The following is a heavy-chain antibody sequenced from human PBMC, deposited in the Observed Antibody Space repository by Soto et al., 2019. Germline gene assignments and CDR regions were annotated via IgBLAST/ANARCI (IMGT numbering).Heavy chain of an antibody. V-gene: IGHV3-23*01. CDR3: AKGLGYCSGGSCYSYYYYGMDV. CDR2: ISGSGGST. D-gene: IGHD2-15*01. Sequence: PGGSLRLSCAASGFTFSSYAMSWVRQAPGKGLEWVSAISGSGGSTYYADSVKGRFTISRDNSKNTLYLQMNSLRAEDTAVYYCAKGLGYCSGGSCYSYYYYGMDVWGQGTTVTVSS. J-gene: IGHJ6*02. CDR1: GFTFSSYA.